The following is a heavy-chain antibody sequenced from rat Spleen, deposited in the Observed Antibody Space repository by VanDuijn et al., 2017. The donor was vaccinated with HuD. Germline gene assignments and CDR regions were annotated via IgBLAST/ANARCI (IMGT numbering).Heavy chain of an antibody. CDR1: GFIFSNYG. CDR2: ISPDGAST. J-gene: IGHJ4*01. D-gene: IGHD1-2*01. V-gene: IGHV5-58*01. Sequence: EVQLVESGGGLVQPGRSIKLSCVASGFIFSNYGMAWVRQAPGEGLEWISSISPDGASTYYPDSVRGRLTISRDNAENTVYLQMNSLRSKDTATYYCGKDKQCYCSYPFYVMGAWGQGTSVTVSS. CDR3: GKDKQCYCSYPFYVMGA.